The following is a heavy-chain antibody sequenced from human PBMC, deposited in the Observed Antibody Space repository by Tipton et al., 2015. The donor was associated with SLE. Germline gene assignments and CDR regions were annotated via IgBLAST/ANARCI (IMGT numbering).Heavy chain of an antibody. CDR3: ARDVGGYNTGWFPYYFDY. D-gene: IGHD2-8*02. CDR1: GGSFSPYY. CDR2: INHSGGT. Sequence: TLSLTCAVYGGSFSPYYWTWIRQPPGKGLEWIGEINHSGGTKYNPSLKSRLTMSVDTSKSQFSLKVTSVTAADTAVYYCARDVGGYNTGWFPYYFDYWGQGTLVTVSS. J-gene: IGHJ4*02. V-gene: IGHV4-34*09.